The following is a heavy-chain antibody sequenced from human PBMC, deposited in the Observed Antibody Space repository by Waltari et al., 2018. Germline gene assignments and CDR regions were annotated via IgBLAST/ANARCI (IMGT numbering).Heavy chain of an antibody. CDR3: SRVSVFAFDV. V-gene: IGHV3-49*04. Sequence: EVQVVESGGGLVQLGRALRLSCATGGFTFGAHSMTWVRQAQGKGLEWVAFVTSKPYGEATEYAASVKGRFTVSRDDAEGIAYLQMNGLKPEDTAVYYCSRVSVFAFDVWGRGTMVTVSS. CDR1: GFTFGAHS. CDR2: VTSKPYGEAT. J-gene: IGHJ3*01.